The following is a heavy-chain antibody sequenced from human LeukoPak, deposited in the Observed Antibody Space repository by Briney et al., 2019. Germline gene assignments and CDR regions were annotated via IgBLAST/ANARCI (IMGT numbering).Heavy chain of an antibody. V-gene: IGHV3-33*06. D-gene: IGHD1-26*01. CDR1: GFTFSSYW. CDR2: IWYDGSNK. J-gene: IGHJ4*02. Sequence: GGSLRLSCAASGFTFSSYWMSWVRQAPGKGLEWVAVIWYDGSNKYYADSVKGRFTISRDNSKNTLYLQMNSLRAEDTAVYYCAKNMAGIVGAIDYWGQGTLVTVSS. CDR3: AKNMAGIVGAIDY.